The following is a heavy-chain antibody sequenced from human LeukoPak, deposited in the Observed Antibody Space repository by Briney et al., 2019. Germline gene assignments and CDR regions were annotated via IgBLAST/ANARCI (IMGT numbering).Heavy chain of an antibody. D-gene: IGHD2-21*01. CDR1: GFTFSTYW. CDR2: IKQDGSEK. Sequence: GGSLRLSCAASGFTFSTYWMSWVRQAPGKGLEWVANIKQDGSEKYYVDSVKGRFTISRDNSKNTLYLQMNSLRAEDTAMYYCARVLLLAYFDCWGQGTLVTVSS. CDR3: ARVLLLAYFDC. V-gene: IGHV3-7*03. J-gene: IGHJ4*02.